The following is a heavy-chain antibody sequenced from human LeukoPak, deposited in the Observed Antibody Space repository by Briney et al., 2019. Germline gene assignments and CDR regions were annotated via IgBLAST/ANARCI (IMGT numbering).Heavy chain of an antibody. CDR2: ISANGGET. J-gene: IGHJ4*02. V-gene: IGHV3-23*01. Sequence: GGSLRLSCAASGFIFSSYGMNWVRQAPGKGLEWVSSISANGGETHYADSVKGRFTISRDNSKNTLYLQINNPRVEDTAVYYCAKRYYDFPLDYWGQGTLVTVSS. CDR3: AKRYYDFPLDY. D-gene: IGHD3-3*01. CDR1: GFIFSSYG.